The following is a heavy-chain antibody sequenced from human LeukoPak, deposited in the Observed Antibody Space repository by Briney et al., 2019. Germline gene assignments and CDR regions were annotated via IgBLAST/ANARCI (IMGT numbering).Heavy chain of an antibody. CDR1: GFTLGDFW. CDR3: GREFVVEPKSSFDH. D-gene: IGHD2-21*01. Sequence: GGTLRLSCAASGFTLGDFWMSWVRQAPGKGLEWVANINQVGDSLSYVTSVRGRFTISRDNAKNALFRQISGLRAEDKAIYYCGREFVVEPKSSFDHWGQGTLVTVSS. V-gene: IGHV3-7*03. CDR2: INQVGDSL. J-gene: IGHJ4*02.